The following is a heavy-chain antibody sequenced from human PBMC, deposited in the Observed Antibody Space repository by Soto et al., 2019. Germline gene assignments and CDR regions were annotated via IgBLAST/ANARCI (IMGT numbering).Heavy chain of an antibody. CDR3: ARDVGYDSSGPYFDY. V-gene: IGHV4-59*01. Sequence: PSETLSLTCTVSGGSISSYYWSWIRQPPGKGLEWIGYIYYSGSTNYNPSLKSRVTISVDTSKNQFSLKLSSVTAADTAVYYCARDVGYDSSGPYFDYWGQGTLVTVSS. D-gene: IGHD3-22*01. CDR2: IYYSGST. J-gene: IGHJ4*02. CDR1: GGSISSYY.